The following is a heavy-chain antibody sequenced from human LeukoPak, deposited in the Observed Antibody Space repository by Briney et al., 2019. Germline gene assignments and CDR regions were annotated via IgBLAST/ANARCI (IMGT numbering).Heavy chain of an antibody. CDR1: GGSISSYY. Sequence: SETLSLTCTVSGGSISSYYWSWIRQPPGKGLEWIGYIYYSGSTNYNPSLKSRVTISVDTSKNQFSLKLSSVTAADTAVYYCARGPLGGYDFWSGYPDSHFDYWGQGTLVTVSS. V-gene: IGHV4-59*01. J-gene: IGHJ4*02. CDR3: ARGPLGGYDFWSGYPDSHFDY. D-gene: IGHD3-3*01. CDR2: IYYSGST.